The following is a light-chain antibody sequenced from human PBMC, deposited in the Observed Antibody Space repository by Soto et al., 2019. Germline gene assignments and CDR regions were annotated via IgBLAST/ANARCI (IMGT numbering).Light chain of an antibody. V-gene: IGKV4-1*01. CDR3: QQYYSTPYG. CDR2: WAS. J-gene: IGKJ2*03. CDR1: QSVLYSSNNKNY. Sequence: DIVMTQAPDSLAVSLGERATINCKSSQSVLYSSNNKNYLAWYQQKPGQPPKLLIYWASTRESGVPDRFSGSGSGTDFTRTISSLQAEDVAVYYCQQYYSTPYGFGQGTKLEIK.